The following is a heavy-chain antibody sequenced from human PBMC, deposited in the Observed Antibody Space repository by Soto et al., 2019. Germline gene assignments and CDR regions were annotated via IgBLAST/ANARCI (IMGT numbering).Heavy chain of an antibody. CDR1: GFTFSSYA. J-gene: IGHJ4*02. V-gene: IGHV3-23*01. Sequence: GGSLRLSCAASGFTFSSYAMSWVRQAPGKGLEWVSGIGGSGSSTFYADSVKGRFTISRGNSKNTLYLQMNSLRAVDTAVYHCAKVSTGYYYYFDSWGRGTLVTVSS. CDR2: IGGSGSST. D-gene: IGHD3-9*01. CDR3: AKVSTGYYYYFDS.